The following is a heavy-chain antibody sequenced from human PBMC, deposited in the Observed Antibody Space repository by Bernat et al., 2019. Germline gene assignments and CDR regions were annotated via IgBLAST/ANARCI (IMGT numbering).Heavy chain of an antibody. D-gene: IGHD3-3*01. CDR1: GFTFSSYW. V-gene: IGHV3-30*18. J-gene: IGHJ6*02. CDR2: ISYDGSNK. Sequence: VQLVESGGGLVQPGGSLRLSCAASGFTFSSYWMHWARQAPGKGLVWVAVISYDGSNKYYADSVKGRFTISRDNSKNMLYLQMNSLRAEDTAVYYCAKAYDFWSGYYTFYYYYGMDVWGQGTTVTVSS. CDR3: AKAYDFWSGYYTFYYYYGMDV.